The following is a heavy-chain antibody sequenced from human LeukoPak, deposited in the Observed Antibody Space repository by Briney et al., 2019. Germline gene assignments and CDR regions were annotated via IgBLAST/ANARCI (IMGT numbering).Heavy chain of an antibody. D-gene: IGHD1-26*01. CDR3: ARLKVDANNYFDY. V-gene: IGHV4-30-4*01. J-gene: IGHJ4*02. CDR2: IYYSGSS. CDR1: GGSISSGYYY. Sequence: PSETLSLTCTVSGGSISSGYYYWSWIRQPPGKGLEWIGYIYYSGSSYFSPSLKSRVTISVDTSKNQFSLKLSSVTAADTALYYCARLKVDANNYFDYWGQGTLVTVSS.